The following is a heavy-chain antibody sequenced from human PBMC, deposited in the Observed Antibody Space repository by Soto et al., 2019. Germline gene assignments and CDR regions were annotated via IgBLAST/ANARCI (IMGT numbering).Heavy chain of an antibody. V-gene: IGHV4-59*01. CDR2: IYYSGST. CDR1: GGSISSYY. D-gene: IGHD2-21*02. Sequence: QVQLQESGPGLVKPSETLSLTCTVSGGSISSYYWSWIRQPPGKGLEWIGYIYYSGSTNYNPSLKSRVTISVDTSKNQFSLKLSSVTAADTAVYYCASTLLYCGGDCYSDRTWYWYFDLWGRGTLVTVSS. J-gene: IGHJ2*01. CDR3: ASTLLYCGGDCYSDRTWYWYFDL.